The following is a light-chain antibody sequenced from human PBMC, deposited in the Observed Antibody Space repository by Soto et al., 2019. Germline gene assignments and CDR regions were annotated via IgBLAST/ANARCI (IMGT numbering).Light chain of an antibody. J-gene: IGLJ2*01. Sequence: QSVLTQPRSVSGSPGQSVTISCTGTSSDVGGYNFVSWYRQHPGNAPKLMIYDVTKRPSGVPDRLSGSKSGNTASLTISGLRTEDEADYYCCSYAGRSTHVVFGGGTKLTVL. V-gene: IGLV2-11*01. CDR2: DVT. CDR3: CSYAGRSTHVV. CDR1: SSDVGGYNF.